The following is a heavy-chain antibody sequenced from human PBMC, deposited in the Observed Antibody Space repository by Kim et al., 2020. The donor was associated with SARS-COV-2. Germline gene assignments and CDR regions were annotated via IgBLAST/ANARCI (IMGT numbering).Heavy chain of an antibody. CDR1: GFTFSSYA. V-gene: IGHV3-30-3*01. CDR3: ARDGQRSGGSSIWSGYYRYYFDY. D-gene: IGHD3-3*01. Sequence: GGSLRLSCAASGFTFSSYAMHWVRQAPGKGLEWVAVISYDGSNKYYADSVKGRFTISRDNSKNTLYLQMNSLRAEDTAVYYCARDGQRSGGSSIWSGYYRYYFDYWGQGTLVTVSS. CDR2: ISYDGSNK. J-gene: IGHJ4*02.